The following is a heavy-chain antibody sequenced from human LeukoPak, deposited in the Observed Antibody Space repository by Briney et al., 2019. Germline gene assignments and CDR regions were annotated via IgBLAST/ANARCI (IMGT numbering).Heavy chain of an antibody. D-gene: IGHD6-13*01. J-gene: IGHJ4*02. V-gene: IGHV3-33*01. CDR1: GFTFSSYG. CDR2: IWYDGSNK. CDR3: ASDSWSLDY. Sequence: QPGGSLRLSCAASGFTFSSYGMHWVRQAPGKGLEWVAVIWYDGSNKYYADSVNGRFTISRDNSKNTLYLQMNSRRAEDTAVYYCASDSWSLDYWGQGTLVTVSS.